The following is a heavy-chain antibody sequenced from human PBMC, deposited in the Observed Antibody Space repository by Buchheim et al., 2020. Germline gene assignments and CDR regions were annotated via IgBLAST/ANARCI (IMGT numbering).Heavy chain of an antibody. Sequence: EVQLWESGGGLAQPGGSLRLSCTASGFTFRKYAMSWVRQAPGKGLEWVSAISVGGGSTYYADSVKGRFTISRDNSQHHLFLQMSSLRVDDTAVYYCAKAVEYGGNSYYYYGMDVWGQGTT. J-gene: IGHJ6*02. CDR3: AKAVEYGGNSYYYYGMDV. V-gene: IGHV3-23*01. CDR2: ISVGGGST. D-gene: IGHD4-23*01. CDR1: GFTFRKYA.